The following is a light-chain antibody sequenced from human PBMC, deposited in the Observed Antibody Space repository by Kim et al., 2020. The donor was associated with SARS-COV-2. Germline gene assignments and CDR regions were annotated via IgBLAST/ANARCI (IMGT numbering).Light chain of an antibody. CDR1: QSVSSSY. CDR3: QQCGSSPLT. Sequence: LSPGERATLSCRASQSVSSSYLAWYQQKPGQAPRLLIYDASSRATGIPDRFSGSGSGTDFTLTISRLEPEDFAVYYCQQCGSSPLTFGGGTKLEI. CDR2: DAS. V-gene: IGKV3-20*01. J-gene: IGKJ4*01.